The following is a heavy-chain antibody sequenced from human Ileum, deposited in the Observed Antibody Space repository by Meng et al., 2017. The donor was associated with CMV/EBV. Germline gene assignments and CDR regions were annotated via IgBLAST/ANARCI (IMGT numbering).Heavy chain of an antibody. CDR2: ISISVGTT. CDR3: ASNSMSPYRAYGMDV. Sequence: ASVKVSCKASGYTFTRYYREWVRQAPGQGLEWMGMISISVGTTSYAQKFQGRGTMTRDTSTNTVHMELSSLTSEDTAVYYCASNSMSPYRAYGMDVWGQGTTVTVSS. D-gene: IGHD4-11*01. J-gene: IGHJ6*02. V-gene: IGHV1-46*01. CDR1: GYTFTRYY.